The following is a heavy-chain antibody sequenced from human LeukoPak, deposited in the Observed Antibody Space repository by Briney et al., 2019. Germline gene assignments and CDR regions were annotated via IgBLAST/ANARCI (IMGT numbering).Heavy chain of an antibody. CDR1: GGTFSSYA. CDR3: ARGGYDSSGYYWAIDY. J-gene: IGHJ4*02. CDR2: IIPIFGTA. Sequence: SVKVSCKASGGTFSSYAISWVRQAPGQGLEWMGGIIPIFGTANYAQKFQGRVTITADESTSTAYMELSSLRSEDTAVYYCARGGYDSSGYYWAIDYWGQGTLVTVSS. D-gene: IGHD3-22*01. V-gene: IGHV1-69*13.